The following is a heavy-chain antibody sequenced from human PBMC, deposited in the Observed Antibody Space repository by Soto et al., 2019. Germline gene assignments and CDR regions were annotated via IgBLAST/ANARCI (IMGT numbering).Heavy chain of an antibody. D-gene: IGHD3-3*01. J-gene: IGHJ5*02. V-gene: IGHV4-59*01. CDR3: ARDKGEGRITLFGPKTEGGWFDP. CDR1: GGSISSYY. Sequence: QVQLQESGPGLVKPSETLSLTCTVSGGSISSYYWSWIRQPPGKGLEWIGSIYYSGSTNYNPSLKSRVSISVATSQNQFSLKLISVTAADTAVSYGARDKGEGRITLFGPKTEGGWFDPWGQGTLVTVSS. CDR2: IYYSGST.